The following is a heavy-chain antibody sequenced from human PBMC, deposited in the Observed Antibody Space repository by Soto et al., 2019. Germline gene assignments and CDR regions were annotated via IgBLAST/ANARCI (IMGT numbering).Heavy chain of an antibody. V-gene: IGHV5-51*01. CDR2: IYPGDSDT. Sequence: GESLKISCKGSGYSFTSYWIGWVRQMPGKGLEWMGIIYPGDSDTRYSPSFQGQVTISADKSISTAYLQWSSLKASDTAMYYCARQPAYGQAPYYYYYMDVWGKGTTVTVSS. D-gene: IGHD2-2*01. CDR3: ARQPAYGQAPYYYYYMDV. J-gene: IGHJ6*03. CDR1: GYSFTSYW.